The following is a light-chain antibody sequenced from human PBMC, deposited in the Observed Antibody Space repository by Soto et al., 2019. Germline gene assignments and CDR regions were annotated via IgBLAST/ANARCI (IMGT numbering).Light chain of an antibody. J-gene: IGKJ2*01. CDR1: QSISRTY. V-gene: IGKV3-20*01. CDR2: GTS. Sequence: EIVLTQSPGTLSLSPGERAALSCRASQSISRTYLAWYQQKRGQAPRLLIYGTSNRATGIPDRFSGSGSGTDFSLTISRREPEDFGVYFCQQYGNSPYTFGQGTKVEI. CDR3: QQYGNSPYT.